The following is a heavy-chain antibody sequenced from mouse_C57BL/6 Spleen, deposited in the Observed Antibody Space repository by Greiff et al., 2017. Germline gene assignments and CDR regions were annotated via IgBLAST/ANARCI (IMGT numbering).Heavy chain of an antibody. Sequence: VNVVESGPGLVAPSQSLSITCTVSGFSLTSYGVSWVRQPPGKGLEWLGVIWGDGSTNYHSARISRLSISKDNSKSQVFLKLNSLQTDDTATYYCAKPRGYDGGSWFAYWGQGTLVTVSA. J-gene: IGHJ3*01. V-gene: IGHV2-3*01. D-gene: IGHD2-2*01. CDR2: IWGDGST. CDR3: AKPRGYDGGSWFAY. CDR1: GFSLTSYG.